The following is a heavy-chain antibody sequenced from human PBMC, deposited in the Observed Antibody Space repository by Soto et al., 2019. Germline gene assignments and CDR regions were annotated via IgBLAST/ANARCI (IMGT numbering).Heavy chain of an antibody. V-gene: IGHV3-66*01. CDR1: GFIVSSNY. J-gene: IGHJ4*02. CDR2: IYSGGTT. D-gene: IGHD6-19*01. CDR3: AGRDSSGWYAY. Sequence: GGSLRLSCAASGFIVSSNYMAWVRQAPGKGLEWVSEIYSGGTTRYADSVKGRFTISRDSSQNTLYLQMNSLRAEETAVYYCAGRDSSGWYAYWGQGTLVTVSS.